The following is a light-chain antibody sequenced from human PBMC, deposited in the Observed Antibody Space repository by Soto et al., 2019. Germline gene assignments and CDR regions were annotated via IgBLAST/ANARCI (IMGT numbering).Light chain of an antibody. CDR1: QPVATSY. J-gene: IGKJ2*01. CDR3: HQYVTSPYT. CDR2: ATS. V-gene: IGKV3-20*01. Sequence: EIVLTQSPGTLSVSPGERATLSCRPSQPVATSYLAWFQKKPGQAPRLLIYATSKRATGIPDKFSESGSGTDFTLNIRRLEHEDFAVCDCHQYVTSPYTFGQGTNLEI.